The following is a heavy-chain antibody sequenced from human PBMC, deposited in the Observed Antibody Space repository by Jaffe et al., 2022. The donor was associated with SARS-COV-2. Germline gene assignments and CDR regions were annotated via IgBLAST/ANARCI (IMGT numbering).Heavy chain of an antibody. J-gene: IGHJ4*02. V-gene: IGHV3-53*01. CDR1: GITVSGNY. Sequence: EVQLVESGGGLIQPGGSLRLSCAASGITVSGNYLNWVRQAPGKGLEWVSVIYGGGTTKYAGSVKGRFTTSRDNSKNTVYLQMNSLRGEDTAVYYCVGTVAATAADYWGQGTLVTVSS. D-gene: IGHD6-19*01. CDR3: VGTVAATAADY. CDR2: IYGGGTT.